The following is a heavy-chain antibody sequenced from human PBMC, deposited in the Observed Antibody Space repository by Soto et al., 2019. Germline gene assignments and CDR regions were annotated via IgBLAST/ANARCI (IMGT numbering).Heavy chain of an antibody. CDR2: IYWDDDK. D-gene: IGHD6-13*01. CDR3: APRHGSPADFDF. CDR1: GFSLTTVGVG. J-gene: IGHJ4*02. V-gene: IGHV2-5*02. Sequence: QITLRESGPALVKPTQTLTLTCTFSGFSLTTVGVGVAWIRQPPGKALEWLALIYWDDDKIYSPSHKSRLTATKDTSKNHVAFTMSNLDPPDTATYHCAPRHGSPADFDFWGQGTLVTVSS.